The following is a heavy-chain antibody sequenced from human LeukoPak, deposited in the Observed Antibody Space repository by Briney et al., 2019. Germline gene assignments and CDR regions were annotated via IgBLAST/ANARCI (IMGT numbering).Heavy chain of an antibody. J-gene: IGHJ4*02. D-gene: IGHD6-19*01. CDR3: ARRDIISGWCFDY. CDR2: IHTSGST. CDR1: GGSISNYH. V-gene: IGHV4-4*07. Sequence: SETLSLTCTVSGGSISNYHWSWIRQPAGKGLEWIGQIHTSGSTNYNPPLKSRVSMSIDTTEDQVSLTIRSVTAADTAFYYCARRDIISGWCFDYWGQGTLVAASS.